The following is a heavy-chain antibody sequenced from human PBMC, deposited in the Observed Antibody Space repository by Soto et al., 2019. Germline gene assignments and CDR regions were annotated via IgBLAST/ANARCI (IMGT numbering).Heavy chain of an antibody. CDR3: GRGPSPRAPAGGTPYYYAMDV. J-gene: IGHJ6*02. D-gene: IGHD6-13*01. V-gene: IGHV1-8*02. CDR1: GYDFTAYD. Sequence: QVQLVQSGAEAKQSGASVKVSCKASGYDFTAYDINWVRQASGQGLEWMGWMNPINGATGTARRFQGRVSLSRNTATGTAYLELTSLRSDDTAVYYCGRGPSPRAPAGGTPYYYAMDVWGQGTTVNVSS. CDR2: MNPINGAT.